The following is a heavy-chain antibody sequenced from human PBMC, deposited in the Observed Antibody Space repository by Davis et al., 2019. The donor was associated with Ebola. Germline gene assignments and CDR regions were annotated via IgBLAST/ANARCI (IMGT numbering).Heavy chain of an antibody. V-gene: IGHV3-48*01. J-gene: IGHJ4*02. CDR2: ISSSSSTI. D-gene: IGHD6-6*01. Sequence: GESLKISCAASGFTFSSYSMNWVRQAPGKGLEWVSYISSSSSTIYYADSVKGRFTISRDNSKNTLYLQMNSLRAEDTAVYYCAKVSPSGPLDYWGQGTLVTVSS. CDR1: GFTFSSYS. CDR3: AKVSPSGPLDY.